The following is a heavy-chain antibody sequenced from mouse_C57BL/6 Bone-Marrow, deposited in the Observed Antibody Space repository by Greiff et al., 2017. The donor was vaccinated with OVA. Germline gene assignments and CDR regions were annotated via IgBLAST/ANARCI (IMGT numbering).Heavy chain of an antibody. D-gene: IGHD4-1*01. J-gene: IGHJ3*01. CDR2: INPSTGGT. Sequence: VQLQQSGPELVKPGASVKISCKASGYSFTGYYMNWVKQSPGKSLEWIGEINPSTGGTNYNQKCKAKATLTVDKSSSTAYMQLKSLTSEDSAVYDSARGGTGPFAYWGQGTLVTVSA. CDR1: GYSFTGYY. CDR3: ARGGTGPFAY. V-gene: IGHV1-42*01.